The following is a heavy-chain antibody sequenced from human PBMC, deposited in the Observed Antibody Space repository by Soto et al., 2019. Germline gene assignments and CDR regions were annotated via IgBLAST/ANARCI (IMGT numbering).Heavy chain of an antibody. CDR3: ARASRQRWGDAFDI. Sequence: PSETLSLTCTVSGGSVSSGSYYWSWIRQPPGKGLEWIGYIYYSGSTNYNPSLKSRVTISVDTSKNQFSLKLSSVTAADTAVYYCARASRQRWGDAFDIWGQGTMVTVS. J-gene: IGHJ3*02. CDR2: IYYSGST. V-gene: IGHV4-61*01. CDR1: GGSVSSGSYY. D-gene: IGHD3-16*01.